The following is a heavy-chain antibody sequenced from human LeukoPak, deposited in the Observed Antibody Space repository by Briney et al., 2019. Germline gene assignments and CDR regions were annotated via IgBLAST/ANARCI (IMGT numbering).Heavy chain of an antibody. V-gene: IGHV1-18*01. CDR2: ISGNNDNP. D-gene: IGHD2-2*01. CDR3: ARDGTSTDDY. J-gene: IGHJ4*02. Sequence: ASVKVSCKASGYTFSNFGISWVRQAPGQGLEWMGWISGNNDNPDYGQKFQGRFTVTTDSSTSTAYMELRDLRSDDTAVYYCARDGTSTDDYWGQGTLVTVSS. CDR1: GYTFSNFG.